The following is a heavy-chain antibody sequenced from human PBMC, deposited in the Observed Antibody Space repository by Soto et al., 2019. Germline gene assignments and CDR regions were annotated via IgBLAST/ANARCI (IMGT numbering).Heavy chain of an antibody. CDR1: GFTFSSYA. CDR3: AKPVPNYYDSSGYSYAFDI. J-gene: IGHJ3*02. D-gene: IGHD3-22*01. Sequence: GGSLRLSCAASGFTFSSYAMSWVRQAPGKGLEWVSAISGSGGSTYYADSVKGRFTISRDNSKNTLYLQMNSLRAEDTAVYYCAKPVPNYYDSSGYSYAFDIWGQGTMVTVSS. V-gene: IGHV3-23*01. CDR2: ISGSGGST.